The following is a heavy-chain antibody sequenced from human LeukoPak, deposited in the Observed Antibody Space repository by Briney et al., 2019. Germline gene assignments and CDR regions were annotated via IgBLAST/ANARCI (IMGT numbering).Heavy chain of an antibody. CDR2: IYHSGST. J-gene: IGHJ4*02. D-gene: IGHD7-27*01. Sequence: KTSETLSLTCAVSGYSISSGYYWGWIRPPPGKGLEWIGSIYHSGSTYYNPSLKSRVTISVDTSKNQFSLKLSSVTAADTAVYYCARRDWGLNFDYWGQGTLVTVSS. V-gene: IGHV4-38-2*01. CDR3: ARRDWGLNFDY. CDR1: GYSISSGYY.